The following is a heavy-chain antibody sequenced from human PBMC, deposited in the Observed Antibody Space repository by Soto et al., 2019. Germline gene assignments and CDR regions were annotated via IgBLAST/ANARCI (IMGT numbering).Heavy chain of an antibody. CDR3: VRHWAHFDSSGYDFHT. D-gene: IGHD3-22*01. V-gene: IGHV5-10-1*01. CDR1: VYNFISHW. CDR2: IDPNGSYT. J-gene: IGHJ4*02. Sequence: GESLKISCKGAVYNFISHWISWVRQMPGKGLEWIGLIDPNGSYTRCIPSVEVHVSITADESNRTVYLQWSSLKATDTALYYCVRHWAHFDSSGYDFHTWGQGTPVTVSS.